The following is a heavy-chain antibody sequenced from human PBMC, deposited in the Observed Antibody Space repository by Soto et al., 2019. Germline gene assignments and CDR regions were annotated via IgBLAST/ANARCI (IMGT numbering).Heavy chain of an antibody. Sequence: EVQLVESGGVVVQPGGSLRLSCAASGFTFDDYTMHWVRQAPGKGLEWVSLISWDGGSTYYADSVKGRFTISRDNSKNSLYLQMNSLRTEDTALYYCAKDISPSSSWYSRYYYGMDVWGQGPTVTVSS. CDR1: GFTFDDYT. D-gene: IGHD6-13*01. CDR2: ISWDGGST. J-gene: IGHJ6*02. CDR3: AKDISPSSSWYSRYYYGMDV. V-gene: IGHV3-43*01.